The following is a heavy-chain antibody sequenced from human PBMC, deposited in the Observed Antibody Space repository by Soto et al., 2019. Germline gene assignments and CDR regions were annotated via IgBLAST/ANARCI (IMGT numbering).Heavy chain of an antibody. D-gene: IGHD2-15*01. CDR3: ASRGWTSSGGAVDFDY. J-gene: IGHJ4*02. CDR2: IYYSGST. CDR1: GGSISSSSYY. V-gene: IGHV4-39*01. Sequence: SETLSLTCTVSGGSISSSSYYWGWIRQPPGKGLEWIGSIYYSGSTYYNPSLKSRVTISVDTSKNQFSLKLSSVTAADTAVYYCASRGWTSSGGAVDFDYWGQGTLVTVSS.